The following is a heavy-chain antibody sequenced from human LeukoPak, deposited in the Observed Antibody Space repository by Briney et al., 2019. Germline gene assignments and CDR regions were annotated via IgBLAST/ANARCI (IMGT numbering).Heavy chain of an antibody. CDR1: GGSISSYY. J-gene: IGHJ4*02. V-gene: IGHV4-59*01. CDR2: IYYSGST. D-gene: IGHD3-22*01. CDR3: ARGYYDDGSGYYPSDQ. Sequence: SETLSLTCTVSGGSISSYYWSWIRQPPGKGLEWIGYIYYSGSTNYNPSLKSRVTISVDTSKNQFSLKLSSVPAAETGVYYCARGYYDDGSGYYPSDQWGQGTLVTVSS.